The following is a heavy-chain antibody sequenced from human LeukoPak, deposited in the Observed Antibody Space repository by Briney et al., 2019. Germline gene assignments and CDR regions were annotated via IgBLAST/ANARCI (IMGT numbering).Heavy chain of an antibody. D-gene: IGHD3-10*01. CDR2: INHSGST. Sequence: SETLSLTCAVYGGSFSGYYWSWVRQPPGKGLEWIGEINHSGSTNYNPSLKSRVTISVGTSKNQFSLKLSSVTAADTAVYYCARVGADGSGFLFDYWGQGTLVTVSS. V-gene: IGHV4-34*01. CDR3: ARVGADGSGFLFDY. J-gene: IGHJ4*02. CDR1: GGSFSGYY.